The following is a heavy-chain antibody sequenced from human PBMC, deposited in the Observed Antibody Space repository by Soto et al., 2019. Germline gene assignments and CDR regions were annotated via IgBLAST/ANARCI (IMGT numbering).Heavy chain of an antibody. D-gene: IGHD6-13*01. CDR2: IYPGDSDT. Sequence: EVQLVQSGAEVKKPGESLKISCKGSGYSFTSYWIGWVRQMPGKGLEWMGIIYPGDSDTRYSPSFQGQVTISADKSISTAYLQWSSLKASDTAMYYCARPIAAAGTQTIDAFDIWGQGTMVTVSS. J-gene: IGHJ3*02. V-gene: IGHV5-51*03. CDR3: ARPIAAAGTQTIDAFDI. CDR1: GYSFTSYW.